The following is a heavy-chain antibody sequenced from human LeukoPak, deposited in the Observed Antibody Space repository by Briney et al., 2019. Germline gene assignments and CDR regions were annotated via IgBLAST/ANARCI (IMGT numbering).Heavy chain of an antibody. J-gene: IGHJ4*02. CDR1: GFTFSSYW. CDR2: INSDGSST. Sequence: GGSLRLSCAASGFTFSSYWMHWVRQAPGKGLVWVSRINSDGSSTSYADSVKGRFTISRDSSKNTLYLQMNRLRAEDAAVYYCAKAPVTTCSGAYCYPFDYWGQGTLVTVSS. CDR3: AKAPVTTCSGAYCYPFDY. D-gene: IGHD2-21*01. V-gene: IGHV3-74*01.